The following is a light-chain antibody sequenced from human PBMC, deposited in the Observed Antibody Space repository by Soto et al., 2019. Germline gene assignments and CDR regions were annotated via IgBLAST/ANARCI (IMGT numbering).Light chain of an antibody. Sequence: QPVLTQPPSVSGAPGQRVTISCTGSSSNIGASYDVHWYQQFPGTAPKLLIYDNNNRPSRVPDRFSGSKSGTSASLAITGLQAEDEADYYCQSYDSSLSGYVVGTGTKLTVL. V-gene: IGLV1-40*01. J-gene: IGLJ1*01. CDR2: DNN. CDR3: QSYDSSLSGYV. CDR1: SSNIGASYD.